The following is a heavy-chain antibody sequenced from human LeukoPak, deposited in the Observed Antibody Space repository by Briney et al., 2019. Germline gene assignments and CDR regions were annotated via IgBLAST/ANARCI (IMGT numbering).Heavy chain of an antibody. J-gene: IGHJ4*02. V-gene: IGHV3-21*01. CDR1: GFTFSSSS. CDR3: ASRSGYDRGFDY. Sequence: PGGSLRLSCAASGFTFSSSSMNWVRQAPGKGLEWVSSISSSSSYIYYTDSVKGRFTISRDNAKNSLYLQLNSLRAEDTAVYYWASRSGYDRGFDYWGQGTLVTVSS. D-gene: IGHD5-12*01. CDR2: ISSSSSYI.